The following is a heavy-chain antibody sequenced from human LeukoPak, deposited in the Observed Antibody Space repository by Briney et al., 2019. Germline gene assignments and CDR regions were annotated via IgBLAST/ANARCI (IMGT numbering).Heavy chain of an antibody. V-gene: IGHV3-7*01. CDR2: IKQDGSEK. J-gene: IGHJ4*02. CDR1: GFTFSSYW. Sequence: GGSLRLSCAASGFTFSSYWMSWVRQAPGKGLEWVANIKQDGSEKHYVDSVKGRFTISRDNAKNSLYLQMNSLRDEDTAVYHCVTGGSCYADWGQGTLVTVSS. D-gene: IGHD2-21*01. CDR3: VTGGSCYAD.